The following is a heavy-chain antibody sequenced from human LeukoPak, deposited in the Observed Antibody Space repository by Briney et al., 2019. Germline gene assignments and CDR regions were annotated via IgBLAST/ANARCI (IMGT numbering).Heavy chain of an antibody. V-gene: IGHV4-59*12. CDR1: GGSIRSYY. Sequence: SETLSLTCTGSGGSIRSYYWSWIRQPPGKGLEWIGYIYYRGGTHYNPSLESRVTISKDTSKNQFSLAITSVTAADTAVYYCAREVDAMTASADAFDIWGQGTMVTVSS. CDR3: AREVDAMTASADAFDI. J-gene: IGHJ3*02. CDR2: IYYRGGT. D-gene: IGHD2-21*02.